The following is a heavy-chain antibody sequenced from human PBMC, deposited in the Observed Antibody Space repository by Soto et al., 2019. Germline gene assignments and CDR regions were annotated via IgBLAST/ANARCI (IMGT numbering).Heavy chain of an antibody. CDR1: GYTSTSYG. V-gene: IGHV1-18*01. CDR3: AREITIFGVVITPYNWFDP. Sequence: ASVKVSCKASGYTSTSYGISWVRQAPGQGLEWMGWISAYNGNTNYAQKLQGRVTMTTDTSTSTAYMELRSLRSDDTAVYYCAREITIFGVVITPYNWFDPWGQGTLVTVSS. D-gene: IGHD3-3*01. J-gene: IGHJ5*02. CDR2: ISAYNGNT.